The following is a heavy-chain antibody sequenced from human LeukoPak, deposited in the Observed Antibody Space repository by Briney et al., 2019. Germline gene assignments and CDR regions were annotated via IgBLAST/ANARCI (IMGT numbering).Heavy chain of an antibody. CDR2: IIPILGMA. J-gene: IGHJ4*02. Sequence: SVKVSCKASGYTFTSYAINWVRQAPGQGLEWMGRIIPILGMANYAQRFQGRVTVTADKSTSTAYMELSSLTSDDTAIYYCARGRGSRTGSNGDYCDYWGQGTLVTVSS. D-gene: IGHD1-1*01. CDR1: GYTFTSYA. CDR3: ARGRGSRTGSNGDYCDY. V-gene: IGHV1-69*04.